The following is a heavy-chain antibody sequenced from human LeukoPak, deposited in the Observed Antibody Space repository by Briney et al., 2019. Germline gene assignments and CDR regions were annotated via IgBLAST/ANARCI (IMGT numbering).Heavy chain of an antibody. CDR2: VHYSGTT. V-gene: IGHV4-59*08. Sequence: SETLSLTCTVSGDSLSPYYWNWIRQPPGKGLEWIAYVHYSGTTNYNPSLKSRVIISVDTSKNQLSLKLSSVTAADTAVYYCARLSGSGSFQYFDYWGQGTLVTVSS. J-gene: IGHJ4*02. CDR1: GDSLSPYY. D-gene: IGHD3-10*01. CDR3: ARLSGSGSFQYFDY.